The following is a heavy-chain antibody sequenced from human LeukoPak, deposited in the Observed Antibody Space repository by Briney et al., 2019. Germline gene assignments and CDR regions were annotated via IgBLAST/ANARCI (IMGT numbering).Heavy chain of an antibody. D-gene: IGHD5-18*01. CDR1: GYTFTTYY. V-gene: IGHV1-46*01. CDR3: ARDGYTYGFDY. Sequence: SVKVSCKASGYTFTTYYIHWVRQAPGQGLEWMGIIIPSGGSTSYAQKFQGRVTMTRDTSTSTVYMELSSLRSEDTAVYYCARDGYTYGFDYWGQGTLDTVSS. J-gene: IGHJ4*02. CDR2: IIPSGGST.